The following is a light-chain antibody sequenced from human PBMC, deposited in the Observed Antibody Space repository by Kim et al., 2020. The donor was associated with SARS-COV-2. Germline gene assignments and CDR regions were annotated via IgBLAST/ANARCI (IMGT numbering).Light chain of an antibody. CDR3: AVWDESLSGWL. CDR2: RNS. J-gene: IGLJ3*02. V-gene: IGLV1-47*01. Sequence: QSVLTQPPSASGTPGQRVTISCSGSSSNIGSDYVYWYQQLPGTAPKLFIYRNSQRPSGVPDRFSGSKSGTSASLAISGLRFEDEAEYYCAVWDESLSGWLFGGGTQPTVL. CDR1: SSNIGSDY.